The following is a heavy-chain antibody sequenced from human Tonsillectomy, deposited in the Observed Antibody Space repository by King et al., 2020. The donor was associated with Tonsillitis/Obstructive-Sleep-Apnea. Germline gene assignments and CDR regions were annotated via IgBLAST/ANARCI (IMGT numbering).Heavy chain of an antibody. V-gene: IGHV3-49*05. D-gene: IGHD6-13*01. J-gene: IGHJ6*03. Sequence: VQLVESGGGLVKPGRSLRLSCTASGFTFGDYAMSWFRQAPGKGLEGVGFIRSTAYGGRTEHAASVKGGFTISRDDSKSIASLQMNSLKTKDTAVYYCTSAPVYSSTWYEIYYYYMDVWGKGTTVTVSS. CDR2: IRSTAYGGRT. CDR3: TSAPVYSSTWYEIYYYYMDV. CDR1: GFTFGDYA.